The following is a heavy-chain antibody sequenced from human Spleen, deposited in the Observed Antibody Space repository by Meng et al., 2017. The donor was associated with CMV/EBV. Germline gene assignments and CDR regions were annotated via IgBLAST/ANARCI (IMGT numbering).Heavy chain of an antibody. CDR1: GYNFTTHW. CDR3: ARQRDRSPLSFDI. J-gene: IGHJ3*02. Sequence: GESLKISCKASGYNFTTHWIGWVRQMPGKGLELMGIINPHDSDTRYSPSFQGQVTFSADKSITTAYLQWSSLKASDTAKYYCARQRDRSPLSFDIWGQGTVVTVSS. V-gene: IGHV5-51*01. CDR2: INPHDSDT. D-gene: IGHD3-22*01.